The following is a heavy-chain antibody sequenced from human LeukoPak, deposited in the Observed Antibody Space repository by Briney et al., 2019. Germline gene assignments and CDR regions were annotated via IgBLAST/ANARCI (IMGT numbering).Heavy chain of an antibody. Sequence: PGGSLRLSCAASGLTVSSNYMSWVRQAPGKGLEWVSGIYSGGSTFYADSVKGRFTISRDNSKSTLYLQMNSLRAEDTAVYYCARDGAGYSTLELYWGQGTLVTVSS. D-gene: IGHD1-26*01. V-gene: IGHV3-53*01. CDR3: ARDGAGYSTLELY. CDR2: IYSGGST. CDR1: GLTVSSNY. J-gene: IGHJ4*02.